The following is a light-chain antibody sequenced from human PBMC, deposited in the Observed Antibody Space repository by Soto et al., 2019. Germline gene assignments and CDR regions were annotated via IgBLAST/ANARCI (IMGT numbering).Light chain of an antibody. V-gene: IGKV1-5*01. CDR3: QQYNTFLT. CDR1: QSINNW. Sequence: DIQLTQSPSTLSASVGDRVTITCRASQSINNWLARYQQKPGKAPKLLIYDASSLESGVPSTFSGSGSGTEFILTISNLQPDDFATYYCQQYNTFLTFGGGTKVEIK. CDR2: DAS. J-gene: IGKJ4*01.